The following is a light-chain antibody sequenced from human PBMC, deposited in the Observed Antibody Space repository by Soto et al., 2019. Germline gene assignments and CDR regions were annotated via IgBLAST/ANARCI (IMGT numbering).Light chain of an antibody. V-gene: IGKV1-5*03. Sequence: DIQMTQSPSTLSASVGDRVTITCRASQSISSWLAWYQQKPGKAPKLLIYKASSLESAVPSRFSGSGSGTEFTLTISILQPYDFATYYCHQYNSYPWTFGQGTKVEIK. CDR3: HQYNSYPWT. CDR1: QSISSW. J-gene: IGKJ1*01. CDR2: KAS.